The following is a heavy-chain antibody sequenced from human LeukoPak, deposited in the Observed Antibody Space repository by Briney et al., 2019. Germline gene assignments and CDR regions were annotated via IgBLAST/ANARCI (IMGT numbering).Heavy chain of an antibody. D-gene: IGHD2-15*01. CDR1: GFTFSSYA. CDR3: ARDMGNCSGGSCYSGFYYYYGMDV. CDR2: ISSNGGST. Sequence: GGSLRLSCAASGFTFSSYAMHWVRQAPGKGLEYVSAISSNGGSTCYANSVKGRFTISRDNSKNTLYLQMGSLRAEDMAVYYCARDMGNCSGGSCYSGFYYYYGMDVWGQGTTVTVSS. J-gene: IGHJ6*02. V-gene: IGHV3-64*01.